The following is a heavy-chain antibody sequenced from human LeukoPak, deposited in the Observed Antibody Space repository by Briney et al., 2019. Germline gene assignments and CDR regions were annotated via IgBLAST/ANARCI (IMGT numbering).Heavy chain of an antibody. V-gene: IGHV3-7*01. CDR3: ASFPYYGSGSYSPSSDY. D-gene: IGHD3-10*01. CDR2: IRQDGGEN. CDR1: GFTFSDFW. Sequence: PGGSLRLSCVVSGFTFSDFWMSWVGQAPGMGLEWVGNIRQDGGENYYVDSVKGRFTISRDNAKKSLYLQMNSLRVEDTAVYYCASFPYYGSGSYSPSSDYWGQGTLATVSS. J-gene: IGHJ4*02.